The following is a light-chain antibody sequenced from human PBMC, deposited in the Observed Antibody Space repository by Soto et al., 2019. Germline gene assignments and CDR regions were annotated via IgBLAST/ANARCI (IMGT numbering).Light chain of an antibody. CDR1: SSNIGNNY. CDR3: GTWDSSLSVYV. CDR2: ENN. Sequence: VLTNLPPGTTAQREERSITNKKRSSNIGNNYVSWYQQLPGTAPKLLIYENNKRPSGIPDRFSGSKSGTSATLGITGLQTGDEADYYRGTWDSSLSVYVFGTGPKVTVL. J-gene: IGLJ1*01. V-gene: IGLV1-51*02.